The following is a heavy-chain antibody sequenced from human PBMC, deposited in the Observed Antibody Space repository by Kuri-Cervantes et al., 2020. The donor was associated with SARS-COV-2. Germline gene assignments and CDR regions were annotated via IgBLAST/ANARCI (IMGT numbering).Heavy chain of an antibody. J-gene: IGHJ4*02. D-gene: IGHD1-1*01. CDR2: IRAYNDNT. V-gene: IGHV1-18*01. CDR3: SRWQQLPQGPADY. Sequence: ASVKVSCKSSGYTFTRYGISGVRQAPGQGLEWMGWIRAYNDNTNYAQKLQGRVTMTTDTSTSTAYMEPRGLRSDEPAGYYCSRWQQLPQGPADYWGQGTLVTVSS. CDR1: GYTFTRYG.